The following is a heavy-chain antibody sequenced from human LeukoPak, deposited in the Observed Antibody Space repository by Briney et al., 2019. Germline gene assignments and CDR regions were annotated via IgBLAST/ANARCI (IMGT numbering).Heavy chain of an antibody. J-gene: IGHJ4*02. D-gene: IGHD1-1*01. Sequence: GASVKVSCKASGYTFTGYYMHWVRQAPGQGLEWMGWINPNSGGTNYAQKFQGRVTMTRDTSISTAYMELSRLRSDDTAVYYCARNDPRGIKKMNFDYWGQGTLVTVSS. CDR2: INPNSGGT. CDR1: GYTFTGYY. V-gene: IGHV1-2*02. CDR3: ARNDPRGIKKMNFDY.